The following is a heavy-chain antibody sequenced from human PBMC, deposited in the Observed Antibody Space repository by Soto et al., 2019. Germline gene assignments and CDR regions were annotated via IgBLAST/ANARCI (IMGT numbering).Heavy chain of an antibody. CDR3: ARDWNDDRAAFAI. J-gene: IGHJ3*02. Sequence: GGSLRLACAASGFTFSSYAMHWVRQAPGKGPEWVAVISYDGSNKYYADSVKGRFTISRDNSKNTLYLQMNSLRAEDSAVYYCARDWNDDRAAFAIWGQGTMVTVSS. CDR1: GFTFSSYA. D-gene: IGHD1-1*01. CDR2: ISYDGSNK. V-gene: IGHV3-30-3*01.